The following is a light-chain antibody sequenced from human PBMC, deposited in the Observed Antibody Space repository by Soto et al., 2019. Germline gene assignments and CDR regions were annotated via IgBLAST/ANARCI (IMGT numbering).Light chain of an antibody. CDR1: SSNIGAGYD. CDR3: QSYACSLSGYV. Sequence: QSVLTQPPSVSGAPGQRVTISCTGSSSNIGAGYDVHWYQQLPGTAPKLLIYGNSNRPSGVPDRFSGSKSGTSASLAITGLQPEDDADYYCQSYACSLSGYVFGTGTKLTVL. CDR2: GNS. V-gene: IGLV1-40*01. J-gene: IGLJ1*01.